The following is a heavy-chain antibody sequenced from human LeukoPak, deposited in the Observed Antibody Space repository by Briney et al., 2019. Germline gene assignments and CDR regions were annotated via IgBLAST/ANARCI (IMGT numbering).Heavy chain of an antibody. CDR3: ARESEHGSGGLEYWYFDL. D-gene: IGHD3-10*01. CDR2: IYYSGST. CDR1: SGSISSSSYY. V-gene: IGHV4-39*07. J-gene: IGHJ2*01. Sequence: PSETLSLTCTVSSGSISSSSYYWGWIRQPPGKGLEWIGSIYYSGSTYYNPSLKSRVTISVDTSKNQFSLKLSSVTAADTAVYYCARESEHGSGGLEYWYFDLWGRGTLVTVSS.